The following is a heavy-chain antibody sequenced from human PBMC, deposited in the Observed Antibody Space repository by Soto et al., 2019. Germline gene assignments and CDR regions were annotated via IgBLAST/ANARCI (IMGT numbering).Heavy chain of an antibody. CDR1: GFTFSSYA. CDR3: SGDVLWMSRSEIFDY. CDR2: ISYDRNNK. V-gene: IGHV3-30*04. J-gene: IGHJ4*02. D-gene: IGHD2-2*03. Sequence: GGSLRLSCAASGFTFSSYAMHWVRQAPGKGLEWVAVISYDRNNKYYADSVEGGFTISRGNSKNTQYLQMNSLRTKNAAVYYGSGDVLWMSRSEIFDYWGQGTLVTVSS.